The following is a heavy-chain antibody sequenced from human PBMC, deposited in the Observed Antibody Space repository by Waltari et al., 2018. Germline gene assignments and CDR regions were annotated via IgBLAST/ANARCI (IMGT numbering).Heavy chain of an antibody. CDR1: GYTFTSYG. J-gene: IGHJ4*02. D-gene: IGHD3-22*01. CDR3: ARQKTYYYDSSGIDY. V-gene: IGHV1-18*01. CDR2: ISAYNGNT. Sequence: QVQLVQSGAEVKKPGASVKVSCKASGYTFTSYGISWVRQAPGQGLEWMGWISAYNGNTNYAQKLQGRVTMTRDTSISTAYMELSRLRSDDTAVYYCARQKTYYYDSSGIDYWGQGTLVTVSS.